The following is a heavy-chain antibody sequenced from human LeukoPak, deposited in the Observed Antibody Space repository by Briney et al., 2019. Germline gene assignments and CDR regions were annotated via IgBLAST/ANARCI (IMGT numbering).Heavy chain of an antibody. Sequence: SVKVSCKVSGYPLTELSIHWVRQAPGQGLGWMGGIIPIFGTANYAQKFQGGVTITADESTSTAYMELSSLRSEDTAVYYCARGVFGHYYYYMDVWGKGTTVTVSS. CDR1: GYPLTELS. CDR2: IIPIFGTA. V-gene: IGHV1-69*13. D-gene: IGHD3-16*01. J-gene: IGHJ6*03. CDR3: ARGVFGHYYYYMDV.